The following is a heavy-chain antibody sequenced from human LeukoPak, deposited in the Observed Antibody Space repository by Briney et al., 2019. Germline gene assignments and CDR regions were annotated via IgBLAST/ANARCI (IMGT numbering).Heavy chain of an antibody. CDR2: VSDSSSTI. J-gene: IGHJ4*02. CDR3: ARDGGASSGWAF. D-gene: IGHD6-19*01. Sequence: PGGSLRLSCAASGFTFSSYSMNWVRQAPGKGLEWVSYVSDSSSTILYADSVKGRFTISRDDAKSSLFLQMNSLRDEDTAVYCCARDGGASSGWAFWGQGTLVTVSS. CDR1: GFTFSSYS. V-gene: IGHV3-48*02.